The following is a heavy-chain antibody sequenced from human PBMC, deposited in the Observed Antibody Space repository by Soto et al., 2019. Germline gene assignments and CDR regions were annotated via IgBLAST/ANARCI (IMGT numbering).Heavy chain of an antibody. V-gene: IGHV3-11*06. CDR2: ISSSSYT. J-gene: IGHJ5*02. CDR1: GFTFSDYY. CDR3: ARDSIAVAGTNWFDP. D-gene: IGHD6-19*01. Sequence: PVGSLRLSCAASGFTFSDYYMSWIRQAPGKGLEWVSYISSSSYTNYADSVKGRFTISRDNAKNSLYLQMNSLRAEDTAVYYCARDSIAVAGTNWFDPWGQGTLVTVSS.